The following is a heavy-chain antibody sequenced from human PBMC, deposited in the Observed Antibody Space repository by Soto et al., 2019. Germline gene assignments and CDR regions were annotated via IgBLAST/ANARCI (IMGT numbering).Heavy chain of an antibody. V-gene: IGHV3-74*01. Sequence: HPGGSLRLSCAASGFTLSSYWMHWVRQAPGKGLVWVARVKSDGSSTNYADSVKGRFTISRDNAKNTLYLQMNSLRADDTAVYYCARDLFGARSDYWGQGTLVTVSS. CDR3: ARDLFGARSDY. CDR2: VKSDGSST. J-gene: IGHJ4*02. D-gene: IGHD3-10*02. CDR1: GFTLSSYW.